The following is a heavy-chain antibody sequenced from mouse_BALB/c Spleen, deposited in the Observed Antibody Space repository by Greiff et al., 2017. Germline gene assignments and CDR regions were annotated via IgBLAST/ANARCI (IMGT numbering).Heavy chain of an antibody. CDR1: GFNIKDTY. Sequence: EVKLMESGAELVKPGASVKLSCTASGFNIKDTYMHWVKQRPEQGLEWIGRIDPANGNTKYDPKFQGKATITADTSSNTAYLQLSSLTSEDTAVYYCARRDYEAMDYWGQGTSVTVSS. D-gene: IGHD2-13*01. J-gene: IGHJ4*01. CDR2: IDPANGNT. V-gene: IGHV14-3*02. CDR3: ARRDYEAMDY.